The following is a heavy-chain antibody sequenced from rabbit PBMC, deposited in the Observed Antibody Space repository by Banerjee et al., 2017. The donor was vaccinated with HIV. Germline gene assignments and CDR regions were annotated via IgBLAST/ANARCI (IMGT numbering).Heavy chain of an antibody. Sequence: QQLVESGGGLVKPGASLTLTCKASGFSFSSGYYMCWVRQAPGKGLEWIACIYNGDGSTYYASWVNGRFTIYKTSSTTVTLQMTSLTAADTATYFCARAVSSYTRGFPHLDLWGQGTLVTVS. CDR2: IYNGDGST. J-gene: IGHJ3*01. CDR1: GFSFSSGYY. CDR3: ARAVSSYTRGFPHLDL. D-gene: IGHD8-1*01. V-gene: IGHV1S40*01.